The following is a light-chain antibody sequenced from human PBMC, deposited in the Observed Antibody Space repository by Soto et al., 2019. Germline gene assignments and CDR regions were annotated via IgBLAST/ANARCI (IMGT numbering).Light chain of an antibody. J-gene: IGLJ2*01. Sequence: QPVLTQSPSVSATPGQRVSISCSGSSSNIGSNTVSWYQHVPGTAPKLLIYSNDQRPSAVPGRFSGSKSGSSASLAISGLQSDDEADYYCATWDDSFNVVFGGGTKVTVL. CDR2: SND. CDR3: ATWDDSFNVV. V-gene: IGLV1-44*01. CDR1: SSNIGSNT.